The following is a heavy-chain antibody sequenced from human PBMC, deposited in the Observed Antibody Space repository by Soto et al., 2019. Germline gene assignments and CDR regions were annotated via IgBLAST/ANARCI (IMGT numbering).Heavy chain of an antibody. V-gene: IGHV3-30*03. D-gene: IGHD2-2*01. CDR3: AIIPHHDY. CDR2: ISYDGSNK. CDR1: GFTFSSYG. Sequence: GGSLRLSCAASGFTFSSYGMHWVRQAPGKGLEWVAVISYDGSNKYYADSVKGRFTISRDNSKNTLYLQMNSLRAEDTAVYYWAIIPHHDYGGKEPRFTVSS. J-gene: IGHJ4*02.